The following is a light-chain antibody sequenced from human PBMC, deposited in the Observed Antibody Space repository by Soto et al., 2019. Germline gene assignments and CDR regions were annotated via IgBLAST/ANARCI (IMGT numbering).Light chain of an antibody. CDR1: QSISNY. J-gene: IGKJ1*01. CDR2: SAS. Sequence: DIQMTQSPSSLSASVGDRVTITCRASQSISNYLNWYQQKPGKAPKLLISSASTLQTGVPSSFSGSRSGTDFTLTISSLHPEDFATYYCQQSYSTPPTFGQGTKVEIK. CDR3: QQSYSTPPT. V-gene: IGKV1-39*01.